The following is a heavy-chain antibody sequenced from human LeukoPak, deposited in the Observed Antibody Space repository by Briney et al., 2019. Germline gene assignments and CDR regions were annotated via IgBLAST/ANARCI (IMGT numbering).Heavy chain of an antibody. Sequence: GGSLRLSCAASGFTFSNYAMSWVRQAPGKGLEWVSLISGNGVSPYYADSVKGRFTISRDNSKNTMYLQMKSLRAEDTAVYYCAKAFGGYCFDYWGQGTLVTVSS. CDR3: AKAFGGYCFDY. CDR1: GFTFSNYA. V-gene: IGHV3-23*01. D-gene: IGHD3-10*01. J-gene: IGHJ4*02. CDR2: ISGNGVSP.